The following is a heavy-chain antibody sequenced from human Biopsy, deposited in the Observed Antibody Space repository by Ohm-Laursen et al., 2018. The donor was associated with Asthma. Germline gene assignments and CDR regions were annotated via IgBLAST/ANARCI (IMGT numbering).Heavy chain of an antibody. CDR3: SRNKIDDGIYFDD. D-gene: IGHD4-23*01. V-gene: IGHV4-59*07. J-gene: IGHJ4*02. Sequence: SDTLSLTCSVSGGSISGYYWSWIRQAPGKGLEWIGYVSYSFEYSGSTNYNPSLKSRVTISVDTSKNQFSLTLSSVTAADPAIYYCSRNKIDDGIYFDDWGLGTLVTVSS. CDR2: VSYSFEYSGST. CDR1: GGSISGYY.